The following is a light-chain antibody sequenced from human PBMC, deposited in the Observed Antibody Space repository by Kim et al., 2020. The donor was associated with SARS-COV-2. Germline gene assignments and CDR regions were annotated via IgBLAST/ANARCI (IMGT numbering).Light chain of an antibody. CDR2: AAS. Sequence: ASTGDRVTITCRGSQGISSYLAWYQHKPGKTPKLLIYAASTLQSGVPSRFSGSGSGTDFTLTISCLQSEDFATYYCQQYYSYPWTFGQGTKVDIK. J-gene: IGKJ1*01. CDR1: QGISSY. CDR3: QQYYSYPWT. V-gene: IGKV1-8*01.